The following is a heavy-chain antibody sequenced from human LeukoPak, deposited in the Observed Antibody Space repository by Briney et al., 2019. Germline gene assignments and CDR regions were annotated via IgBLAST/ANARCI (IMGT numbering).Heavy chain of an antibody. CDR2: IYYSGST. CDR1: GGSISSYY. J-gene: IGHJ6*02. D-gene: IGHD6-6*01. Sequence: PSETLSLTCTVSGGSISSYYWSWIRQPPGKGLEWIGYIYYSGSTNYNPSLKSRVTISVDTSKNQFSLKQSSVTAADTAVYYCARGTGSSWPYYYYYGMDVWGQGTTVTVSS. CDR3: ARGTGSSWPYYYYYGMDV. V-gene: IGHV4-59*01.